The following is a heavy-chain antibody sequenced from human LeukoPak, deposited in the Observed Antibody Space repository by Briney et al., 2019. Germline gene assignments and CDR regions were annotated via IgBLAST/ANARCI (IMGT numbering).Heavy chain of an antibody. V-gene: IGHV3-43*01. CDR3: AASDGEQQLAL. Sequence: TGGSLRLSCAASEFSFRGYTMHWVRQAPGKGLEWVSLISWNGVTTYYGDSVKGRFTISRDDSKNSLYLQMHSLRSEDSALYYCAASDGEQQLALWGQGTLVTVSS. D-gene: IGHD6-13*01. J-gene: IGHJ4*02. CDR1: EFSFRGYT. CDR2: ISWNGVTT.